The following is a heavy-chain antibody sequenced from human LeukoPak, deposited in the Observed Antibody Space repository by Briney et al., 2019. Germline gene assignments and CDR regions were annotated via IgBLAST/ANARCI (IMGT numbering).Heavy chain of an antibody. D-gene: IGHD2-2*01. CDR1: GGSISSSSYY. V-gene: IGHV4-39*01. Sequence: SETLSLTCTVFGGSISSSSYYWGWIRQPPGKGLEWIGSIYYSGSTYYNPSLKSRVTISVDTSKNQFSLKLSSVTAADTAVYYCARHFYCSSTSCYHPDYYYYYGMDVWGQGTTVTVSS. CDR2: IYYSGST. J-gene: IGHJ6*02. CDR3: ARHFYCSSTSCYHPDYYYYYGMDV.